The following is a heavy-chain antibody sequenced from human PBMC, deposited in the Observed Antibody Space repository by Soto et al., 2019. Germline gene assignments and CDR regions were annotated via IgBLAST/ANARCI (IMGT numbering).Heavy chain of an antibody. J-gene: IGHJ4*02. CDR3: ERDQNGSGNYYPRYSAY. Sequence: SETLSLTCAVSGGSINSRYWWSWVRQSPGKGLEWIGEIYHSGSTNYNPSLKSRVTISVDKSKNQFSLNLSSVTAADTAVYYWERDQNGSGNYYPRYSAYWGQGTLVTVSS. CDR2: IYHSGST. D-gene: IGHD3-10*01. V-gene: IGHV4-4*02. CDR1: GGSINSRYW.